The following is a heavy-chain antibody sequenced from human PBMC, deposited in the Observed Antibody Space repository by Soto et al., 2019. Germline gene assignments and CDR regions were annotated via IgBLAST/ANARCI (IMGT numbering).Heavy chain of an antibody. V-gene: IGHV4-39*01. CDR3: ARHQLLGEDYDILTGYVTDAFVI. Sequence: TGMDSNSANLGSRHNMNRIRQPPGKGLEWIGSIYYSGSTYYNPSLKSRVTISVDTSKNQFSLKLSSVTAADTAVYYCARHQLLGEDYDILTGYVTDAFVIWAQGTMFPS. CDR2: IYYSGST. J-gene: IGHJ3*02. CDR1: NSANLGSRHN. D-gene: IGHD3-9*01.